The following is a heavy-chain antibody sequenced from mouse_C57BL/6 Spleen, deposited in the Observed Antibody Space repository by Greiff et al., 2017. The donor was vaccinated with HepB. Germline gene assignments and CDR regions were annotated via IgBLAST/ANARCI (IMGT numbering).Heavy chain of an antibody. CDR2: IYPGDGDT. CDR3: ARTFNSSPHWYFDV. J-gene: IGHJ1*03. D-gene: IGHD1-1*01. Sequence: QVQLQQSGPELVKPGASVKISCKASGYAFSSSWMNWVKQRPGKGLEWIGRIYPGDGDTNYNGKFKGKATRTADKSSITAYMQLSSLTSEDSAVYFCARTFNSSPHWYFDVWGTGTTVTVSS. V-gene: IGHV1-82*01. CDR1: GYAFSSSW.